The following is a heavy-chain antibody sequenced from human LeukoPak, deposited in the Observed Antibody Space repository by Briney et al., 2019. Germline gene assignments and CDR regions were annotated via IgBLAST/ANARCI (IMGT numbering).Heavy chain of an antibody. Sequence: GASVKVSCKASGYTFSEFEIHWVRQATGQGLEWMGWIHPDSGNTDYAQKFQDRLTMTRETSTTTAYMELSSLRSEDTAVYYCARLRCSGLDYWGQGSLVSVSS. D-gene: IGHD6-19*01. J-gene: IGHJ4*02. CDR1: GYTFSEFE. CDR2: IHPDSGNT. V-gene: IGHV1-8*01. CDR3: ARLRCSGLDY.